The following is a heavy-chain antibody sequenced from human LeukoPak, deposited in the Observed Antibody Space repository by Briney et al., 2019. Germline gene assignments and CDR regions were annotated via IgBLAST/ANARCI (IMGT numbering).Heavy chain of an antibody. V-gene: IGHV3-30*03. CDR1: GFTFSSYG. D-gene: IGHD3-16*01. CDR2: ISYDGSNK. J-gene: IGHJ4*02. CDR3: ARDPTWMSLWADY. Sequence: PGGSLRLSCAASGFTFSSYGMHWVRQAPGKGLEWVAVISYDGSNKYYADSVKGRFTISRDNSKNTLYLQMNSLRAEDTAVYYCARDPTWMSLWADYWGQGTLVTVSS.